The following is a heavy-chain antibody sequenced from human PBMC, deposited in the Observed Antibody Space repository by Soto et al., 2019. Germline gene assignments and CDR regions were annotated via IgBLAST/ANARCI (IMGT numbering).Heavy chain of an antibody. D-gene: IGHD1-26*01. Sequence: PGGSLRLSCAASGFTFSSYAMHWVRQAPGKGLGYVSAISSNGGSTYYANSVKGRFTISRDNSKNTLYLQMGSLRAEDMAVYYCARDGATDYYYYYYMDVWGKGTTVTVSS. CDR3: ARDGATDYYYYYYMDV. CDR1: GFTFSSYA. CDR2: ISSNGGST. J-gene: IGHJ6*03. V-gene: IGHV3-64*01.